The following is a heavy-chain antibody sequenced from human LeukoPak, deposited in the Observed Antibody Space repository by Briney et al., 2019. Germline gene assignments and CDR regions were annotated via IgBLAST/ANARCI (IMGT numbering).Heavy chain of an antibody. D-gene: IGHD3-3*01. CDR3: ARSYRFLEWLNYFDY. Sequence: ASVKVSCKASGYTFTSYGISWVRQAPGQGLEWMGIINPSGGSTSYAQKFQGRVTMTRDTSTSTVYMELSSLRSEDTAVYYCARSYRFLEWLNYFDYWGQGTLVTVSS. J-gene: IGHJ4*02. V-gene: IGHV1-46*01. CDR2: INPSGGST. CDR1: GYTFTSYG.